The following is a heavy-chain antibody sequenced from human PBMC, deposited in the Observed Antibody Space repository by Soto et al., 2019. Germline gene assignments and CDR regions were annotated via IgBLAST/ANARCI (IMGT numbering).Heavy chain of an antibody. CDR2: IIPIHGIA. D-gene: IGHD2-2*02. CDR3: ARDRVVVPAAIGYFQH. V-gene: IGHV1-69*08. J-gene: IGHJ1*01. Sequence: QVQLVQSGAEVKKPGSSVKVSCKASGGTFSSYTISWVRQAPGQGLEWMGRIIPIHGIANYAQKFQGRVTITADKSTSTAYKELSSLRSEDTAVYYCARDRVVVPAAIGYFQHWGQGTLVTVSS. CDR1: GGTFSSYT.